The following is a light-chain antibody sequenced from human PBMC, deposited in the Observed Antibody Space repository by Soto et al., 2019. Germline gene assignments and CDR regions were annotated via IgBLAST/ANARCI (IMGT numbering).Light chain of an antibody. Sequence: QSALTQPASVSGSPGQSIAISCTGTSSDVGGNAFVSWYQQHPGKAPKLVLYDVSNRPSGGSHRFSDSKSGNTSSLTISGLQADDEADYYAGSYTSSTAQVFGGGTKLTVL. CDR1: SSDVGGNAF. V-gene: IGLV2-14*01. CDR2: DVS. J-gene: IGLJ2*01. CDR3: GSYTSSTAQV.